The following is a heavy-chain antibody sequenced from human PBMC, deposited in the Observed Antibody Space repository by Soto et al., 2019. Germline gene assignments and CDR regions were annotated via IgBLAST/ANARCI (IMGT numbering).Heavy chain of an antibody. D-gene: IGHD1-1*01. J-gene: IGHJ4*02. CDR1: GFTFNNYA. V-gene: IGHV3-23*01. Sequence: EVQLLESGGGLVQPGGSLRLSCAASGFTFNNYAMSWVRQAPGKGLEWVSTISGRGDRTYYADSVKGRFTISRDSSKDTLYVQMNSLRAEDTAVYYCAKSWDNWNDGGYFEYWGQGTLVTVSS. CDR2: ISGRGDRT. CDR3: AKSWDNWNDGGYFEY.